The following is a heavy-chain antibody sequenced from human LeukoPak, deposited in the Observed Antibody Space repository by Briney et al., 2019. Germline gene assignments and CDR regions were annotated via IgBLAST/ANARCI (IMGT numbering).Heavy chain of an antibody. CDR2: IYYDGSV. V-gene: IGHV4-59*01. CDR3: ARESRGSSWYYMDV. D-gene: IGHD6-13*01. CDR1: GASINSYH. Sequence: PSETLSLTCTVSGASINSYHWSWIRQSPEKGLEWIGYIYYDGSVNYNPSLKSRVTISLDTSKNQFSLKLISVTAADTAMYYCARESRGSSWYYMDVWGKGTTVTISS. J-gene: IGHJ6*03.